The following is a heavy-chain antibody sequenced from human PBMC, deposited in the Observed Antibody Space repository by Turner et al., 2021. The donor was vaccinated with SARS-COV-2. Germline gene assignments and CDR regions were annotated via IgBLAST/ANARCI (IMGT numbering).Heavy chain of an antibody. CDR1: GFTFSSYG. CDR2: IWYDGSNK. Sequence: QVQLVESGGGVVQPGRSLRRSCAASGFTFSSYGMHWVRQAPGKGLEWVAVIWYDGSNKYYADSVKGRFTISRDNSKNTLYLQMNSLRAEDTAVYYCARDGGYSGYAYFDYWGQGTLVTVSS. V-gene: IGHV3-33*01. J-gene: IGHJ4*02. CDR3: ARDGGYSGYAYFDY. D-gene: IGHD5-12*01.